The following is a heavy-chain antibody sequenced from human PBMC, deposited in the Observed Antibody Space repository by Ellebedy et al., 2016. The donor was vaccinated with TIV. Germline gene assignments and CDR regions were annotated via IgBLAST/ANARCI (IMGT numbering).Heavy chain of an antibody. Sequence: GESLKISCAASGFTFSSYAMSWVLQAPGKGLEWVSAISGSGGSTYYADSVKGRFTISRDNSENTLYLQMNSLRAEDTALYYCAQDPHYDFWNAYAFEIWGQGTTVTVSS. D-gene: IGHD3-3*01. CDR1: GFTFSSYA. V-gene: IGHV3-23*01. CDR2: ISGSGGST. J-gene: IGHJ3*02. CDR3: AQDPHYDFWNAYAFEI.